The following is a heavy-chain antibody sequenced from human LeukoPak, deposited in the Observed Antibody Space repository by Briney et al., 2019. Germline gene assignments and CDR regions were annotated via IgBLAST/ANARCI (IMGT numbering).Heavy chain of an antibody. D-gene: IGHD3-10*01. J-gene: IGHJ4*02. CDR3: ARDLRDGSGSPGDY. Sequence: ASVKVSCKASGYTFTGYYMHWVRQAPGQGLEWMGWTNPNSGGTNYAQKFQGRVTMTRDTSISTAYMELSRLRSDDTAVYYCARDLRDGSGSPGDYWGQGTLVTVSS. CDR1: GYTFTGYY. V-gene: IGHV1-2*02. CDR2: TNPNSGGT.